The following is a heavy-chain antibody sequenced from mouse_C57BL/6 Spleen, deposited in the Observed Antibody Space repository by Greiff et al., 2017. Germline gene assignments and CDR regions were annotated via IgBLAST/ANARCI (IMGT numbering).Heavy chain of an antibody. D-gene: IGHD4-1*01. V-gene: IGHV1-80*01. Sequence: QVQLQQSGAELVKPGASVKISCKASGYAFSSYWMNWVKQRPGKGLEWIGQIYPGDGDTNYNRKFKGKATLTADKSSSTAYMQLSSQTSEDSAVDFCARGRNWDRYFDVWGTGTTVTVSS. CDR3: ARGRNWDRYFDV. CDR2: IYPGDGDT. CDR1: GYAFSSYW. J-gene: IGHJ1*03.